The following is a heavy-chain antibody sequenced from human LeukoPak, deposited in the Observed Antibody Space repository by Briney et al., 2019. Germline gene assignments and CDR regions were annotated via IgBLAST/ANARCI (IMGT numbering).Heavy chain of an antibody. CDR2: ISGSGGST. V-gene: IGHV3-23*01. J-gene: IGHJ5*02. CDR1: GFTFSSYA. CDR3: AKDQRRHYYDSSGYFNWFVP. D-gene: IGHD3-22*01. Sequence: QAGGSLRLSCAASGFTFSSYAMSWGRQAPGKGLEWVSAISGSGGSTYYADSVKGRFTISTDNTKNTLYLQMNRLRAQDTAGQYCAKDQRRHYYDSSGYFNWFVPWGEGTLVTVS.